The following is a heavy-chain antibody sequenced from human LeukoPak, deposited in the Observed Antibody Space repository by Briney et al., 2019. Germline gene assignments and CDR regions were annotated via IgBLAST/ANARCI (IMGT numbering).Heavy chain of an antibody. D-gene: IGHD2-15*01. CDR3: ARPDSGSCSGMFDY. CDR1: GYSFTSYR. J-gene: IGHJ4*02. CDR2: IYPGDSDT. Sequence: GESLKTSCKASGYSFTSYRSGWVRQMPGKVLEWMGIIYPGDSDTGYSSSVQGQVTISADKSISTAYLQWSSLKASDAAMYDCARPDSGSCSGMFDYWGQGTLVTVSS. V-gene: IGHV5-51*01.